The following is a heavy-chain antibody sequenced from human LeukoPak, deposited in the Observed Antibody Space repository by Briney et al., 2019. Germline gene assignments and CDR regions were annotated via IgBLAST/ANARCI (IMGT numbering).Heavy chain of an antibody. J-gene: IGHJ4*02. CDR1: GASISNSY. CDR2: IYYSGST. CDR3: ARRPYDFWSGYPAPFDY. V-gene: IGHV4-39*01. D-gene: IGHD3-3*01. Sequence: SETLSLTCTVSGASISNSYWTWIRQPPGKGLEWIGSIYYSGSTYYNPSLKSRVTISVDTSKNQFSLKLSSVTAADTAVYYCARRPYDFWSGYPAPFDYWGQGTLVTVSS.